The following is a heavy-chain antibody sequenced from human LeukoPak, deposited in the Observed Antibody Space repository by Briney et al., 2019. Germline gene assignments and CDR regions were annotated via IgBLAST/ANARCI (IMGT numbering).Heavy chain of an antibody. Sequence: SQTLSLTCAISGDSVSSNSAAWNWIRQSPSRGLEWLGRTYYRSKWYNDYAVSVKSRITINPDTSKNQFSLKLSSVTAADTAVYYCASPYYYGSGSYSGNAFDIWGQGTMVTVSS. CDR2: TYYRSKWYN. CDR3: ASPYYYGSGSYSGNAFDI. V-gene: IGHV6-1*01. CDR1: GDSVSSNSAA. D-gene: IGHD3-10*01. J-gene: IGHJ3*02.